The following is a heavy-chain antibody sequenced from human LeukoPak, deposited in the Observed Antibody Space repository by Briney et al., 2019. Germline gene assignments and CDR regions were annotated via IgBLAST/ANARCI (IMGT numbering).Heavy chain of an antibody. CDR2: IYYSGST. CDR1: GGSISRSSYY. J-gene: IGHJ6*03. D-gene: IGHD3-9*01. Sequence: PSETLSLTCTVSGGSISRSSYYWGWIRQPPGKGLEWIGSIYYSGSTHYNPSLKSRVTISVDTSKNQFSLKLSSVTAADTAVYYCARAPRNYDILTGYYLPIYMDVWGKGTTVTISS. CDR3: ARAPRNYDILTGYYLPIYMDV. V-gene: IGHV4-39*07.